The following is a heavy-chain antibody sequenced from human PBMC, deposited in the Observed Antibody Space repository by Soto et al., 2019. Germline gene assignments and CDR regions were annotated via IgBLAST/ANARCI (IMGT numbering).Heavy chain of an antibody. CDR1: GFTFSSYG. CDR2: ISYDGSNQ. CDR3: AKALGELSPESYDH. D-gene: IGHD3-16*02. J-gene: IGHJ4*02. Sequence: QVQLVESGGGVVQPGRSLRLSCAASGFTFSSYGMHWVRQAPGKGLEWVAIISYDGSNQYYADSVKGRFTISRDNSKNTLYLQMNGLRAEDTAVYYCAKALGELSPESYDHWGQGVLVTVSS. V-gene: IGHV3-30*18.